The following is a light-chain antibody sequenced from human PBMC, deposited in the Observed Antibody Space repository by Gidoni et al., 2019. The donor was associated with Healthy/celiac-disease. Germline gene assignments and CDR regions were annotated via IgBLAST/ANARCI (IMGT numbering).Light chain of an antibody. V-gene: IGKV1-33*01. J-gene: IGKJ4*01. CDR1: KDIRNY. CDR2: DAS. CDR3: QQYDNLPLT. Sequence: DIKMNKYPSSLSASVGDRVTITCQASKDIRNYLNWYQQKPGKAPKLLIYDASNLETGVPSRFSGSGSGTDFTFTISSLQPEDIATYYCQQYDNLPLTFGGGTKVEIK.